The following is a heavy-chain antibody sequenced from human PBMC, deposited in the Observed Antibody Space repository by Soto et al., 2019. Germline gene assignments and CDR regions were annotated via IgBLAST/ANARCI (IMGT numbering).Heavy chain of an antibody. D-gene: IGHD2-2*01. Sequence: GESLKISCNASGYNFAKLYIGWVRQMPGKGLEWMGIIYPGDSDTKYSPSFQGQVTISVDRSINTAYLQWSSLKASDTAMYYCARAAFRGMVVAPPEASACDIWGKGTMVTVS. CDR1: GYNFAKLY. CDR2: IYPGDSDT. J-gene: IGHJ3*02. CDR3: ARAAFRGMVVAPPEASACDI. V-gene: IGHV5-51*01.